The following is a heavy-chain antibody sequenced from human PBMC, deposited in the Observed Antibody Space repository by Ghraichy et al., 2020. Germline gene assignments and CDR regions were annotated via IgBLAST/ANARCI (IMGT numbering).Heavy chain of an antibody. J-gene: IGHJ4*02. CDR1: GFTFDDYA. CDR2: ISWNSGSI. V-gene: IGHV3-9*01. D-gene: IGHD3-22*01. CDR3: AKDHNYDSSGYYNG. Sequence: GGSLRLSCAASGFTFDDYAMHWVRQAPGKGMEWVSGISWNSGSIGYADSVKGRFTISRDNAKNSLYLQMNSLRAEDTALYYCAKDHNYDSSGYYNGWGQGTLVTVSS.